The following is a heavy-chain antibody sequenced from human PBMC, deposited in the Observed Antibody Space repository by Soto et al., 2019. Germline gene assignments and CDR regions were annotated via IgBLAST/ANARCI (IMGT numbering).Heavy chain of an antibody. V-gene: IGHV1-18*01. CDR3: ARVDYGDYMGANAFDI. CDR1: GGTFSSYA. D-gene: IGHD4-17*01. J-gene: IGHJ3*02. CDR2: ISAYNGNT. Sequence: EASVKVSCKASGGTFSSYAISWVRQAPGQGLEWMGWISAYNGNTNYAQKLQGRVTMTTDTSTSTAYMELRSLRSDDTAVYYCARVDYGDYMGANAFDIWGQGTMVTVSS.